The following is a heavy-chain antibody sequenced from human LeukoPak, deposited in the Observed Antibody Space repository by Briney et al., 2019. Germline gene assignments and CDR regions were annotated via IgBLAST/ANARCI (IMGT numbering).Heavy chain of an antibody. CDR2: INWNGETT. Sequence: PGGSLRLSCAASGFIFEDNGMSWVRQAPGKGLEWVSGINWNGETTGYVDSVKGRFTISRDNAKNSLYLQMNSLRVEDTALYYCATRSYYYGSGSYPHYLDYWGQGTLVTVSS. V-gene: IGHV3-20*04. CDR1: GFIFEDNG. CDR3: ATRSYYYGSGSYPHYLDY. J-gene: IGHJ4*02. D-gene: IGHD3-10*01.